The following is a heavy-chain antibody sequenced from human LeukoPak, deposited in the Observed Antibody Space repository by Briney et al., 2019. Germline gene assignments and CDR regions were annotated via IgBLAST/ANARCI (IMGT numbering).Heavy chain of an antibody. CDR3: ARRQRNGPSFVAFDI. J-gene: IGHJ3*02. V-gene: IGHV3-21*01. D-gene: IGHD3-10*01. CDR1: GFTFSSYA. Sequence: PGGSLRLSCAASGFTFSSYAMSWVRQAPGKGLEWVSSISYTGTYIYYADSVKGRFTISRDNAKNSLYLQMNSLRAEDTAVYYCARRQRNGPSFVAFDIWGQGTMVTVSS. CDR2: ISYTGTYI.